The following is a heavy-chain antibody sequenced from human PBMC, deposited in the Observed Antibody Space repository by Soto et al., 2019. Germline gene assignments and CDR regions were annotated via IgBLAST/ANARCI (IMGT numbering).Heavy chain of an antibody. D-gene: IGHD6-19*01. Sequence: PGGSLRLSCAASGFTFSSYSMNWVRQAPGKGLEWVSSISSSSSYIYYADSVKGRFTISRDNAKNSLYLQMNSLRAEDTAVYYCARAIAEAGLVSYFDYWGQGTLVTVS. V-gene: IGHV3-21*01. CDR3: ARAIAEAGLVSYFDY. CDR2: ISSSSSYI. CDR1: GFTFSSYS. J-gene: IGHJ4*02.